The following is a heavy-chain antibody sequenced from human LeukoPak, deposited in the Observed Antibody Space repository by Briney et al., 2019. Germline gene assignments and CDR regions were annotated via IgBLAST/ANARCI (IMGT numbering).Heavy chain of an antibody. J-gene: IGHJ4*02. CDR2: IYPGDLDT. CDR3: ARPDCSGGTCYYDY. Sequence: GESLKISCKGSGYSSISYWICWVRQMPGKGLEWIGIIYPGDLDTYYSSSFQGHVTISDDNSIITAYLKWSSLKASDADMCYCARPDCSGGTCYYDYWGQGTLVTVSS. CDR1: GYSSISYW. V-gene: IGHV5-51*01. D-gene: IGHD2-15*01.